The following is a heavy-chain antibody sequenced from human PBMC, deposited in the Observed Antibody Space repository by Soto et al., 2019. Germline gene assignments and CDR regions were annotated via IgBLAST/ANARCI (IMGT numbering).Heavy chain of an antibody. D-gene: IGHD1-7*01. Sequence: SETLSLTCTVSGGSISSGSYYWGWIRQPPGKGLEWIGRINHSGSTNYNPSLKSRVTISVDTSKNQFSLKLSSVTAADTAVYYCASSITGTTRPFDYWGQGTLVTVSS. V-gene: IGHV4-39*01. CDR3: ASSITGTTRPFDY. J-gene: IGHJ4*02. CDR2: INHSGST. CDR1: GGSISSGSYY.